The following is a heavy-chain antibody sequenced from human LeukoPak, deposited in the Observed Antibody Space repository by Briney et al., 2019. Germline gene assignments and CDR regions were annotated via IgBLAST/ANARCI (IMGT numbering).Heavy chain of an antibody. CDR2: INPNSGGT. CDR3: ARDGHRRYHYDSSRREDAFDI. J-gene: IGHJ3*02. Sequence: ASVKVSCKASGYTFTGYYIHWVRQAPGQGLEWMGWINPNSGGTNYAQKFQGRVTMTRDTSISTAYMELSRLTSDDTAVYYCARDGHRRYHYDSSRREDAFDIWGQGTMVTVSS. D-gene: IGHD3-22*01. V-gene: IGHV1-2*02. CDR1: GYTFTGYY.